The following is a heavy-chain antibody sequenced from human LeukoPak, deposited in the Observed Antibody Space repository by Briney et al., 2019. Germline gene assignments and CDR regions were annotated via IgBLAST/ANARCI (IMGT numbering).Heavy chain of an antibody. CDR1: GFTFSSYE. CDR3: ARASWDSSSWYVSFDY. Sequence: GGSLRLSCAASGFTFSSYEMNWVRQAPGKGLAWVSYISSSGSTIYYADSVKGRFTISRDNAKNSLCLQMNSLRAEDTAVYYCARASWDSSSWYVSFDYWGQGTLVTVSS. V-gene: IGHV3-48*03. CDR2: ISSSGSTI. D-gene: IGHD6-13*01. J-gene: IGHJ4*02.